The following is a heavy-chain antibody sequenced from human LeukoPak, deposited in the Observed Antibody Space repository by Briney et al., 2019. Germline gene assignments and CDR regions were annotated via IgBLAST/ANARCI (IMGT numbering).Heavy chain of an antibody. Sequence: SVKVSCKASGGTFSSYAISWVRQAPGQGLEWMGGIIPIFGTANYAQKFQGRVTITADESTSTAYMELSSLRSEDTAVYYCAQQPCYYDSSGYYPFDYWGQGTLVTVSS. V-gene: IGHV1-69*13. J-gene: IGHJ4*02. CDR3: AQQPCYYDSSGYYPFDY. D-gene: IGHD3-22*01. CDR2: IIPIFGTA. CDR1: GGTFSSYA.